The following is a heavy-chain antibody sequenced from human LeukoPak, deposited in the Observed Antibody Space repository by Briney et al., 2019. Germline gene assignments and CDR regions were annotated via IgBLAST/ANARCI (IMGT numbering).Heavy chain of an antibody. CDR3: ARGAIDYYDSSGYPPTPFDY. CDR1: GFTFSSYW. J-gene: IGHJ4*02. D-gene: IGHD3-22*01. Sequence: PGGSLRLSCAASGFTFSSYWMHWVRQAPGEGLVWVSRISSDGRSTSYADSVKGRFTISRDNAKNTLYLQMNSLKAEDTAVYYCARGAIDYYDSSGYPPTPFDYWGQGTLVTVSS. V-gene: IGHV3-74*01. CDR2: ISSDGRST.